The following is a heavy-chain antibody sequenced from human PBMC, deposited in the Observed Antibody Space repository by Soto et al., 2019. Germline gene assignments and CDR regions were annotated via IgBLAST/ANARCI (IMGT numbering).Heavy chain of an antibody. Sequence: SGGSLRLSCAASGFSFHDAWMNWVRQAPGKGLEWVGRIKSKTDGGTTDYAAPVKGRFTISRDDSKNTLYLQMNSLKTEDTAVYYCTTDPVTMIVVVPSSGWGQGTLVTVSS. V-gene: IGHV3-15*07. CDR3: TTDPVTMIVVVPSSG. CDR2: IKSKTDGGTT. D-gene: IGHD3-22*01. J-gene: IGHJ4*02. CDR1: GFSFHDAW.